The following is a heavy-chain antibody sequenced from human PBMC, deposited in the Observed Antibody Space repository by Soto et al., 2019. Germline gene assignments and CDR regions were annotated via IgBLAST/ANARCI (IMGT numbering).Heavy chain of an antibody. D-gene: IGHD4-17*01. CDR3: SRGGAYGDYRADF. J-gene: IGHJ4*02. V-gene: IGHV3-74*01. CDR2: LNSNGTYA. Sequence: EVQLVESGGGLVQPGGSLRLSCAASGFNFSVYWLHWVRQAPGKGLVWVARLNSNGTYASSADSVTGRLTISRDNAKNTLYLQLNSLRAEDTAVYYCSRGGAYGDYRADFWGQGTLVTVAS. CDR1: GFNFSVYW.